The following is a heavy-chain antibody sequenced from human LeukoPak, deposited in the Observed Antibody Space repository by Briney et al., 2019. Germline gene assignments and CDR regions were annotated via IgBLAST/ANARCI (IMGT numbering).Heavy chain of an antibody. J-gene: IGHJ4*02. CDR3: VRDGGVSGYDLLDY. CDR1: GFPFRNYW. D-gene: IGHD5-12*01. V-gene: IGHV3-7*01. Sequence: GGSLRLSCAASGFPFRNYWMTWVRQAPGKGLESVAQVNQDGSEAHYADSVKARFTISRDNAKSSVSLQMNSLRAEDTAVYYCVRDGGVSGYDLLDYWGQGTLVTVSS. CDR2: VNQDGSEA.